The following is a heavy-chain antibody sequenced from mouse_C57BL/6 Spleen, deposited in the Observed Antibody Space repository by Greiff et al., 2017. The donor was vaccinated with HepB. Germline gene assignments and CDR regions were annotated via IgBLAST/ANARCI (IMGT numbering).Heavy chain of an antibody. CDR2: INPSSGYT. CDR3: ARSRAAQATGVLNYAMDY. CDR1: GYTFTSYT. Sequence: VQLQQSGAELARPGASVKMSCKASGYTFTSYTMHWVKQRPGQGLEWIGDINPSSGYTKYNQKFKDKATLTADKSSSTAYMQLSSLTSEDSAVYSWARSRAAQATGVLNYAMDYWGQGTSVTVSS. J-gene: IGHJ4*01. D-gene: IGHD3-2*02. V-gene: IGHV1-4*01.